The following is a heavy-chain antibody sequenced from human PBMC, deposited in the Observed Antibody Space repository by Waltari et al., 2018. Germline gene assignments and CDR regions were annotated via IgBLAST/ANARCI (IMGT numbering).Heavy chain of an antibody. D-gene: IGHD3-9*01. J-gene: IGHJ4*02. CDR3: IVRYYDILTGYYNLDY. CDR2: ISYDGSNK. CDR1: GFTFSSYA. V-gene: IGHV3-30-3*01. Sequence: QVQLVESGGGVVQPGRSLRLSCAASGFTFSSYAMHWVRQAPGKGLEWVAVISYDGSNKYYADSVKGRFTISRDNSKNTLYLQMNSLRAEDTAVYYCIVRYYDILTGYYNLDYWGQGTLVTVSS.